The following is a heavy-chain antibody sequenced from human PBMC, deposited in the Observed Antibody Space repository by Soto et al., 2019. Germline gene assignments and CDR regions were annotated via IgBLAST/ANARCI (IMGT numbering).Heavy chain of an antibody. Sequence: QVHLVESGGGVVQPGRSPTLSCTASGFAFSNYGIHWVRQAPGRGLEWVAVIRSDGTKKFYAGSVRGRFTISRDNSKNTIYLQMNSLRAEDTAVYYCARDWWEEPAGKETVSQFDYWGQGTLVTVSS. V-gene: IGHV3-33*01. J-gene: IGHJ4*02. CDR2: IRSDGTKK. CDR1: GFAFSNYG. CDR3: ARDWWEEPAGKETVSQFDY. D-gene: IGHD6-13*01.